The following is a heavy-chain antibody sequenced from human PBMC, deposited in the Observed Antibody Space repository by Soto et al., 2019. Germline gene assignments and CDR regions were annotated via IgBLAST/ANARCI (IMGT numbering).Heavy chain of an antibody. CDR2: IIPIFGTA. CDR3: ARVGSSSPSKEDAFDI. Sequence: QVQLVQSGAEEKKPGSSVKVSCKASGGTFSSYAISWVRQAPGQGLEWMGGIIPIFGTANYAQKFQGRVTITADESTSTAYMELSSLRSEDTAVYYCARVGSSSPSKEDAFDIWGQGTMVTVSS. J-gene: IGHJ3*02. V-gene: IGHV1-69*01. D-gene: IGHD6-6*01. CDR1: GGTFSSYA.